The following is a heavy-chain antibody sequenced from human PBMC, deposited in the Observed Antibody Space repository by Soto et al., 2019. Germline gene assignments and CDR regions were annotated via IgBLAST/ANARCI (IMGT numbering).Heavy chain of an antibody. CDR3: AKPTISSWYYFDY. D-gene: IGHD6-13*01. J-gene: IGHJ4*02. CDR2: ISYDGSNK. CDR1: GFTFSSYG. V-gene: IGHV3-30*18. Sequence: QVQLVESGGGVVQPGRSLRLSCAASGFTFSSYGMHWVRQAPGKGLEWVAVISYDGSNKYYADSVKGRFTISRDNSKNTLYLQTNSLRAEDTAVYYCAKPTISSWYYFDYWGQGTLVTVSS.